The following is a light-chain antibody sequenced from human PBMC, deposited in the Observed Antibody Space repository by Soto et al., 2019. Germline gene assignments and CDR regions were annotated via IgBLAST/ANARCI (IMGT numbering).Light chain of an antibody. V-gene: IGKV1-6*02. Sequence: AIQMTQSPSSLSASVGDRVTVTCRASQDIRSDLGWYQQKPGKAPQLLIYSASRLQSGVPSRFSGSGSGTDFTLTISSLQPEDFATYYCLQDDTYPLTFGGGTKV. J-gene: IGKJ4*01. CDR2: SAS. CDR1: QDIRSD. CDR3: LQDDTYPLT.